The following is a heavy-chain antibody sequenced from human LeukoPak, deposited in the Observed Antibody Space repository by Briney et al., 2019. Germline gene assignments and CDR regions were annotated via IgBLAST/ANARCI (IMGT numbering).Heavy chain of an antibody. CDR1: GFTFSSYW. CDR2: IKQDGSEK. V-gene: IGHV3-7*01. Sequence: GSLRLSCAASGFTFSSYWMSWVRQAPGKGLEWVANIKQDGSEKYYVDSVKGRFTISRDNAKNSLYLQMNSLRAEDTAVYYCARVSMILGVAAFFDRWGQGTLVTVSA. CDR3: ARVSMILGVAAFFDR. J-gene: IGHJ4*02. D-gene: IGHD3/OR15-3a*01.